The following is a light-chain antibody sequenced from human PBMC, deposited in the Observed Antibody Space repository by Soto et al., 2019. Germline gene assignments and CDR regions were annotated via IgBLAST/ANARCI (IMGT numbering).Light chain of an antibody. CDR3: MQALQTPH. Sequence: DIVMTQSPLSLPVTPGEPASISCRSSQSLLHSNGYNYLDWYLQKPGQSPQLLIYLGSNRASGVPDRFSGSGSDTDFTLKISRVEAEYVGVYYCMQALQTPHFGQGTRLEIK. V-gene: IGKV2-28*01. CDR2: LGS. CDR1: QSLLHSNGYNY. J-gene: IGKJ5*01.